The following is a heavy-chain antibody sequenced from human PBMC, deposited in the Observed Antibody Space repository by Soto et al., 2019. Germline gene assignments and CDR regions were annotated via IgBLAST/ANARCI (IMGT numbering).Heavy chain of an antibody. Sequence: WSLRLYCAASGFTVSSNYMSWARQAPGTGLEWVSVIYIGGSTYYADSVKCRFTISRDNSKNTLYLQMTSLRPEDTAVYYCARDARQLGSRGFDYWGQGTLVTISS. CDR1: GFTVSSNY. D-gene: IGHD6-6*01. V-gene: IGHV3-53*01. CDR2: IYIGGST. CDR3: ARDARQLGSRGFDY. J-gene: IGHJ4*02.